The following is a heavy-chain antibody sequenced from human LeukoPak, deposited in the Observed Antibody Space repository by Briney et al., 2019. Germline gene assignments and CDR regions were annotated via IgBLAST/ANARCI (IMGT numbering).Heavy chain of an antibody. CDR1: GYSISSGYH. CDR3: ARTLYCSGTTCYSPEVFHS. J-gene: IGHJ4*02. CDR2: IYHSGKT. V-gene: IGHV4-38-2*01. D-gene: IGHD2-15*01. Sequence: SETLSLTCAVSGYSISSGYHWGWVRQPPGKGLEWIGSIYHSGKTYYNPSLKSRVTISVDTSMNQFSLKLSSVTAADTAVYYCARTLYCSGTTCYSPEVFHSWGQGTLVTVSS.